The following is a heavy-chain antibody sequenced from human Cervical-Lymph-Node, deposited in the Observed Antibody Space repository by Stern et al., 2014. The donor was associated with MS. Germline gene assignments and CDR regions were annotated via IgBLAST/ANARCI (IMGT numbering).Heavy chain of an antibody. CDR1: GFTLTNYF. D-gene: IGHD1-26*01. CDR2: INLSGGIT. Sequence: QVQLVQSGAEVKKPGASVTLSCTASGFTLTNYFMNWVRQAPGQGLEWMWIINLSGGITILAQKFQGRVRMTSDTSTSTVYVEVNRLTSDDTAVYYCARAGERETACDVWGQGTVVAVSS. J-gene: IGHJ3*01. V-gene: IGHV1-46*01. CDR3: ARAGERETACDV.